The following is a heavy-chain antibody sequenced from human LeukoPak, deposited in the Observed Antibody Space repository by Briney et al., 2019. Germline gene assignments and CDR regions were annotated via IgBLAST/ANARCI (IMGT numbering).Heavy chain of an antibody. J-gene: IGHJ4*02. D-gene: IGHD3-22*01. CDR3: ARLTSGYYANFDY. CDR2: IYYSGST. V-gene: IGHV4-59*08. CDR1: GGSISSYY. Sequence: SETLSLTCTVSGGSISSYYWSWIRQPPGKGLEWIGYIYYSGSTNYNPSLQSRVTISLDTSKNQFSLKLSSVTAADTAVYYCARLTSGYYANFDYWGQGTLVTVSS.